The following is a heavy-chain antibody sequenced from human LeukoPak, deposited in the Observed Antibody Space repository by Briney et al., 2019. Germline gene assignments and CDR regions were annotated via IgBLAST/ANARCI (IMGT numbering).Heavy chain of an antibody. V-gene: IGHV3-30-3*01. CDR3: ARWGDIVVVPAANLDY. CDR1: GFTFSSYA. CDR2: ISYDGSNK. Sequence: GGSLRLSCAASGFTFSSYAMHWVRQAPGKGLEWVAVISYDGSNKYYADSVKGRFTISRDNSKNTLYLQMNSLRAEDTAVYYCARWGDIVVVPAANLDYWGQGILVTVSS. D-gene: IGHD2-2*01. J-gene: IGHJ4*02.